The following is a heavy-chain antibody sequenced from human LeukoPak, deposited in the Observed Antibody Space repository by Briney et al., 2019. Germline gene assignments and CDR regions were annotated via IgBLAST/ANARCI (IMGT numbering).Heavy chain of an antibody. D-gene: IGHD6-13*01. Sequence: PGRSLRLSCTASGFSFSDYAMSWVRQAPGKGLEWVGFIRSKAYGGTTEYAASVKGRFTISRDDSKSIAYLQMNSLKTEDTAVYYCTRNIAAARYWGQGTLVTVSS. J-gene: IGHJ4*02. V-gene: IGHV3-49*04. CDR1: GFSFSDYA. CDR3: TRNIAAARY. CDR2: IRSKAYGGTT.